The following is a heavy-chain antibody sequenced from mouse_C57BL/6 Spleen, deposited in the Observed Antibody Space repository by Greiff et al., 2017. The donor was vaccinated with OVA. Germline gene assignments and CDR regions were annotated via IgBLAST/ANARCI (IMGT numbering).Heavy chain of an antibody. J-gene: IGHJ4*01. Sequence: EVMLVESGGGLVKPGGSLKLSCAASGFTFSSYTMSWVRQTPEKRLEWVATISGGGGNTYYPDSVKGRFTISRDNAKNTLYLQMSSLRSEDTALYYCARQDDYDYDGGAMDYWGQGTSVTVSS. CDR2: ISGGGGNT. CDR3: ARQDDYDYDGGAMDY. CDR1: GFTFSSYT. D-gene: IGHD2-4*01. V-gene: IGHV5-9*01.